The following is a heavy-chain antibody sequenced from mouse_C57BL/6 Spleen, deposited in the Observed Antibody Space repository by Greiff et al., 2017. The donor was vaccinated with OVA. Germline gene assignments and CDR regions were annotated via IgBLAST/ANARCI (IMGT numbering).Heavy chain of an antibody. CDR2: INPGSGGT. V-gene: IGHV1-54*01. CDR1: GYAFTNYL. J-gene: IGHJ2*01. D-gene: IGHD1-1*01. Sequence: QVQLQQSGAELVRPGTSVKVSCKASGYAFTNYLIEWVKQRPGQGLEWIGVINPGSGGTNYNEKFKGKATLTADKSSSTAYMQLSSLTSEDSAVYFCARDYGSSGGGYWGQGTTLTVSS. CDR3: ARDYGSSGGGY.